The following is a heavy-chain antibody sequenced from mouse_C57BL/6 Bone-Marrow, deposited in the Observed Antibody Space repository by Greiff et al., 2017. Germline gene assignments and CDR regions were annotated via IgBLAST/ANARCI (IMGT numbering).Heavy chain of an antibody. D-gene: IGHD2-2*01. Sequence: EVMLVESGGDLVKPGGSLKLSCAASGFTFSSYGMSWVRQTPDKRLEWVATISSGGSYTYYPDSVKGRFTISRDTAKNTLYLQMSSLKSEDTAMXYCARRNGYPFAYWGQGTLVTVSA. V-gene: IGHV5-6*02. CDR2: ISSGGSYT. CDR1: GFTFSSYG. CDR3: ARRNGYPFAY. J-gene: IGHJ3*01.